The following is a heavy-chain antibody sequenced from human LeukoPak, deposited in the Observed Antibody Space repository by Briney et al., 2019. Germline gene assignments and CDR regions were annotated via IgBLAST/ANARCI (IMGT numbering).Heavy chain of an antibody. CDR1: GFTFSSYG. CDR2: ISYDGSTK. Sequence: GGSLRLSCAASGFTFSSYGMHWVRQAPGKGLEWVAVISYDGSTKYYTDSVKGRFTISRDNSKSTLYLQMNSLRAEDTGVYYCAKEFVRISSSWYYDYWGQGTLVTVSS. V-gene: IGHV3-30*18. CDR3: AKEFVRISSSWYYDY. D-gene: IGHD6-13*01. J-gene: IGHJ4*02.